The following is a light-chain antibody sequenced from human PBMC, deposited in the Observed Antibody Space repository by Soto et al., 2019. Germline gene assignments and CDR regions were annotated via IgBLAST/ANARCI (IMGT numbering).Light chain of an antibody. V-gene: IGLV2-14*01. Sequence: QSVLTQPASVSASPGQSITISCTGTSSDIGAYNYISWYQQHPGKAPKLMFDEVTNRPSGISNRFSGSRSGNTASLSISGLQAEDEADYYCSSFSSAIAFVFGTGTKLTVL. CDR1: SSDIGAYNY. CDR3: SSFSSAIAFV. J-gene: IGLJ1*01. CDR2: EVT.